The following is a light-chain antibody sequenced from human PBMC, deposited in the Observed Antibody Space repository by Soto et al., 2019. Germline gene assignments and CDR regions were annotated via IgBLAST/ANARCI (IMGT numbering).Light chain of an antibody. CDR3: QQRSDWPLT. V-gene: IGKV3-11*01. Sequence: EIVLTQSPGTLSLSPGERATLSCRASQSVRSYLAWYQQKPGQPPRLLIYDTSNRATGIPARFSGSGSGTDFTLTISSLEPEDFAVYYCQQRSDWPLTFGGGTKVEI. CDR1: QSVRSY. CDR2: DTS. J-gene: IGKJ4*01.